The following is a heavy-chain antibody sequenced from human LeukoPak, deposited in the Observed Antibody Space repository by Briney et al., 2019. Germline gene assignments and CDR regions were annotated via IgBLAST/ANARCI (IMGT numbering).Heavy chain of an antibody. V-gene: IGHV3-23*01. J-gene: IGHJ4*02. CDR2: ISGSGGST. Sequence: PGGSLRLSCAASGFTFSSCAMSWVRQAPGKGLEWVSAISGSGGSTYYADSVKGRFTISRDNSKNTLYLQMNSLRAEDTAVYYCAREIAATGVLDYWGQGTLVTVSS. CDR1: GFTFSSCA. CDR3: AREIAATGVLDY. D-gene: IGHD6-13*01.